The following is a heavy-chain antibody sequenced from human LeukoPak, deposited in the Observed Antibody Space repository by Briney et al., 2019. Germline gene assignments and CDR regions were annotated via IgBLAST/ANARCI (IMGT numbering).Heavy chain of an antibody. Sequence: GGSLRLSCAASGFTFSSYAMSCGRQAPGKGLECVSAISGRGGSTYYAETVKGRFTISRDNSKNTLYQQMNSLKAENKAVYYGAKDQGNVVVAAAIDFCADYWGQGTLVTVSS. CDR1: GFTFSSYA. CDR2: ISGRGGST. CDR3: AKDQGNVVVAAAIDFCADY. V-gene: IGHV3-23*01. D-gene: IGHD2-2*01. J-gene: IGHJ4*02.